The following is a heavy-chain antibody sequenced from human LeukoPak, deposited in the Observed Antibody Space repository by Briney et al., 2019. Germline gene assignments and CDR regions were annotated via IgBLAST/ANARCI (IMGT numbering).Heavy chain of an antibody. D-gene: IGHD2-8*02. J-gene: IGHJ6*02. V-gene: IGHV5-51*01. CDR1: GYSFTTYW. Sequence: GESLKISCKGSGYSFTTYWIGWVRQMPGKGLEWMEVIYPGDSDTRYSPSFQGQVTISADKSISTAYLQWSSLKASDTAMYYCARQGRAGGTYSYYGMDVWGQGTTVTVSS. CDR3: ARQGRAGGTYSYYGMDV. CDR2: IYPGDSDT.